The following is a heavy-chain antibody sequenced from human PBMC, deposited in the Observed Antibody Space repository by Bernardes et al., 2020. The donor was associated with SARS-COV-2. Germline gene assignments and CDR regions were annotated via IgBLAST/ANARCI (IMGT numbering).Heavy chain of an antibody. D-gene: IGHD6-13*01. V-gene: IGHV1-24*01. CDR2: FDPEDGET. CDR3: ATGPGVPHSSSLRAGVLNWFDP. CDR1: GYTLTELS. Sequence: ASVKVSCKVSGYTLTELSMHWVRQAPGKGLEWMGGFDPEDGETIYAQKFQGRVTMTEDTSTDTAYMELSSLRSEDTAVYYCATGPGVPHSSSLRAGVLNWFDPWGQGTLVTVSS. J-gene: IGHJ5*02.